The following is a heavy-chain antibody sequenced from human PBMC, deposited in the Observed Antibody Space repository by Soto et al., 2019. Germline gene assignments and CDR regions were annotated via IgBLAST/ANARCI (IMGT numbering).Heavy chain of an antibody. Sequence: PSETLSLTCSFSGDSVTSHYLTWIRQSPEKGLEWIGYMHYTGFSHYNPSLKSRLTISVDRSKNQFSLKLTSVTAADTAVYYCARAPGYISSWYGGGPLASWGQGALVTVSS. D-gene: IGHD6-13*01. CDR1: GDSVTSHY. CDR2: MHYTGFS. J-gene: IGHJ4*02. CDR3: ARAPGYISSWYGGGPLAS. V-gene: IGHV4-59*02.